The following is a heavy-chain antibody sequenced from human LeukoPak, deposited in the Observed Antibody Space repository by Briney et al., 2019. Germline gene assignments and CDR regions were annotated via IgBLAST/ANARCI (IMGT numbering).Heavy chain of an antibody. CDR2: IYPGDSDT. CDR1: GYSFTSYW. CDR3: ARHRSASYRSTLDY. Sequence: GESLKISCKGSGYSFTSYWIGWVRQMPGKGLGWMGIIYPGDSDTRYSPSFQGQVTISADKSIGTAYLQWSSLKASDTAMYYCARHRSASYRSTLDYWGQGTLVTVSS. D-gene: IGHD1-26*01. V-gene: IGHV5-51*01. J-gene: IGHJ4*02.